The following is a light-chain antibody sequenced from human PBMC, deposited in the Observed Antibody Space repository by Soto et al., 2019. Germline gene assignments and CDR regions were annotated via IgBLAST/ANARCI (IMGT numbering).Light chain of an antibody. CDR2: AAS. V-gene: IGKV1-39*01. CDR1: QSISSY. CDR3: QQYGSSPPRT. Sequence: DIQMTQSPSSLSASVGDRVTITCRASQSISSYLNWYQQKPGKAPKLLIYAASSLQSGVPSRFSGSGSGADFTLTISRLEPEDFAVYYCQQYGSSPPRTFGQGTKLDIK. J-gene: IGKJ1*01.